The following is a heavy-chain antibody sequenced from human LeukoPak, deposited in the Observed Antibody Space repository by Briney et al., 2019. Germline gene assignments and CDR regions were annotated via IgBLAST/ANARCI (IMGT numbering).Heavy chain of an antibody. J-gene: IGHJ4*02. CDR2: TYSGGST. Sequence: GGSLRLSCAASGFTVSSNYMSWVRQAPGKGLEWVSVTYSGGSTYYADSVKGRFTISRDNSKNTLYLQMNSLRAEDTAVYYCARVRRWLQLGFDYWGQGTLVTVSS. V-gene: IGHV3-66*01. D-gene: IGHD5-24*01. CDR3: ARVRRWLQLGFDY. CDR1: GFTVSSNY.